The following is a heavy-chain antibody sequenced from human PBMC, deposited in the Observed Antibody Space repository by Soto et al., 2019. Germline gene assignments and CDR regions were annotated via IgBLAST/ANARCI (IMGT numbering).Heavy chain of an antibody. Sequence: GGFLRLSCAASGFICSSYDMSWVHQAPGKGLEWVSTILVDGRTFYVDSVKGRFTISRDSSQNTVYLQMNSLTAGDTALYYCAKATATGGGAFDICGQGTMVTVS. CDR1: GFICSSYD. V-gene: IGHV3-23*01. CDR2: ILVDGRT. D-gene: IGHD2-8*02. J-gene: IGHJ3*02. CDR3: AKATATGGGAFDI.